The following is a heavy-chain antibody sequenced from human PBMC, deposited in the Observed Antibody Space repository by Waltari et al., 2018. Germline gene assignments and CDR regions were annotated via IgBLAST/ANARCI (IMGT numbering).Heavy chain of an antibody. Sequence: QVQLVQSGAAVQNPGSSVKVSCKASERTFTSYPISWVRQAPGHGLAWMGRIIPIFGTANYAQKFQGRVTITADKSTSTAYMELSSLRSEDTAVYYCAEGSGSGSYYNPLDAFDIWGQGTMVTVSS. CDR3: AEGSGSGSYYNPLDAFDI. D-gene: IGHD3-10*01. CDR1: ERTFTSYP. J-gene: IGHJ3*02. V-gene: IGHV1-69*08. CDR2: IIPIFGTA.